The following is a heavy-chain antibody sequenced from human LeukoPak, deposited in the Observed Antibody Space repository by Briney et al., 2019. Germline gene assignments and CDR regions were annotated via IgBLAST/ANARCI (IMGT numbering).Heavy chain of an antibody. J-gene: IGHJ5*02. CDR1: GYTFTSYG. V-gene: IGHV1-18*01. Sequence: ASVKVSCKASGYTFTSYGISWVRQAPGQGLEWMGWISAYNGNTNYAQKLQGRVTMTTDTSTSTAYMELRSLRSDDTAVYYCARDFHNRYCSSTSCPRSYNWFGPWGQGTLVTVSS. CDR3: ARDFHNRYCSSTSCPRSYNWFGP. D-gene: IGHD2-2*01. CDR2: ISAYNGNT.